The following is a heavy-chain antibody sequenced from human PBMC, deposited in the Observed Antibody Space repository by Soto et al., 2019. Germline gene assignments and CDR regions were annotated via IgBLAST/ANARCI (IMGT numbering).Heavy chain of an antibody. Sequence: EVQLLESGGGLVQPGGSLRLSCAASGLTFSSYAMSWVRQAPGMGLEWVSVISGSGYATYYADSVKGRFTVSRDNSNNTVYLRMNSLRAEDTAVYYCAKEETVLVNYYYYYGIDVWGQGTTVTVSS. CDR2: ISGSGYAT. D-gene: IGHD4-17*01. J-gene: IGHJ6*02. V-gene: IGHV3-23*01. CDR3: AKEETVLVNYYYYYGIDV. CDR1: GLTFSSYA.